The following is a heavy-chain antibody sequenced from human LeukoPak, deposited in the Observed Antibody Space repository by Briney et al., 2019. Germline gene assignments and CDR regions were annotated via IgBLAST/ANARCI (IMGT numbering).Heavy chain of an antibody. CDR2: ISGSGEYT. V-gene: IGHV3-21*01. CDR1: GFSFNSNV. J-gene: IGHJ5*02. CDR3: VMLFAP. Sequence: GGSLRLSCAASGFSFNSNVMSWVRQAPGKALEWVASISGSGEYTYYADSVKGRFSISRDNAQQSLYLQMNSLRADDTALYYCVMLFAPWGRGTLVTVSS.